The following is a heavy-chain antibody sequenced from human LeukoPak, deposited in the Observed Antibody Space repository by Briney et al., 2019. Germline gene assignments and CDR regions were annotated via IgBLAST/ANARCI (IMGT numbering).Heavy chain of an antibody. CDR2: IYYSGST. V-gene: IGHV4-59*08. CDR3: ARHSERWLGAFDI. D-gene: IGHD6-19*01. CDR1: GGSISSYY. J-gene: IGHJ3*02. Sequence: SETLSLTCTVSGGSISSYYWSWIRQPPGKGLEWIGYIYYSGSTNYNPSLKSRGTISVDTSNHQFSLKLTSVTAADTAVYYCARHSERWLGAFDIWGQGTMVTVSS.